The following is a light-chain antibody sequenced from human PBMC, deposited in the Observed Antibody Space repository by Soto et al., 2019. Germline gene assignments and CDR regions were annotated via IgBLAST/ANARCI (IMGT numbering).Light chain of an antibody. V-gene: IGKV3-20*01. CDR3: QQYGRSPPYT. Sequence: EIVLTQSPGTLSLSPGERATLSCRASQSVSSSYLAWYQQKPGQAPRLLIYCASSRATGIPDRFSGSGSGRDFTLTICRLEPEDFAVYYSQQYGRSPPYTSGQGTKLAVK. J-gene: IGKJ2*01. CDR1: QSVSSSY. CDR2: CAS.